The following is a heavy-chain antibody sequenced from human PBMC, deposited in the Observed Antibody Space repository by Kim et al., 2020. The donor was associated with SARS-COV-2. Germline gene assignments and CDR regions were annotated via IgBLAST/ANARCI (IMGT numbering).Heavy chain of an antibody. CDR3: AKADIVVVVAAAFDY. CDR1: GFTFSSYA. CDR2: ISGSGGST. V-gene: IGHV3-23*01. D-gene: IGHD2-15*01. J-gene: IGHJ4*02. Sequence: GGSLRLSCAASGFTFSSYAMSWVRQAPGKGLEWVSAISGSGGSTYYADSVKGRFTISRDNSKNTLYLQMNSLRAEDTAVYYCAKADIVVVVAAAFDYWGQGTLVTVSS.